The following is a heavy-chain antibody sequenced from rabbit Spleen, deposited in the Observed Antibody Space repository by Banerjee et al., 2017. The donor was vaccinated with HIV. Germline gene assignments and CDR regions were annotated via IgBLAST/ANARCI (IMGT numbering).Heavy chain of an antibody. D-gene: IGHD8-1*01. CDR1: GVSFSFSSY. Sequence: QSLEESGGDLVKPGASLTLTCTASGVSFSFSSYMCWVRQAPGKGLEWIACIAAGRSGNTYSATWAKGRFTLSKTSSTTVTLQMTSLTAADTATYFCARDAGTSFSTYGMDLWGQGTLVTVS. V-gene: IGHV1S40*01. J-gene: IGHJ6*01. CDR2: IAAGRSGNT. CDR3: ARDAGTSFSTYGMDL.